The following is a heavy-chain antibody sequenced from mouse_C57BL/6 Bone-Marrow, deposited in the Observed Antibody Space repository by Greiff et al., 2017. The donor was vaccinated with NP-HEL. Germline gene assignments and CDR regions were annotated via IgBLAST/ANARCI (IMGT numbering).Heavy chain of an antibody. CDR1: GFTFSSYA. D-gene: IGHD1-3*01. J-gene: IGHJ4*01. CDR2: ISDGGSYT. V-gene: IGHV5-4*01. Sequence: EVQVVESGGGLVKPGGSLKLSCAASGFTFSSYAMSWVRQTPEKRLEWVATISDGGSYTYYPDNVKGRFTISRDNAKNNLYLQMSHLKSEDTAMYYCARGSGRDYAMDYWGQGTSVTVSS. CDR3: ARGSGRDYAMDY.